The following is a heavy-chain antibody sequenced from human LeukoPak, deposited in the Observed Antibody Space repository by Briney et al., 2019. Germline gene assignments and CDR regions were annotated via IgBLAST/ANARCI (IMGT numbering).Heavy chain of an antibody. CDR3: ARSRPTYDILTGYYPSVVDY. CDR1: GFTVSSNY. Sequence: PGGSLRLSCAASGFTVSSNYMSWVRQAPGKGLEWVSVIYSGGSTYYADSVKGRFTISRDNSKNTLYLQMNSLRAEDTAVYYCARSRPTYDILTGYYPSVVDYWGQGTLVTVSS. V-gene: IGHV3-66*01. D-gene: IGHD3-9*01. CDR2: IYSGGST. J-gene: IGHJ4*02.